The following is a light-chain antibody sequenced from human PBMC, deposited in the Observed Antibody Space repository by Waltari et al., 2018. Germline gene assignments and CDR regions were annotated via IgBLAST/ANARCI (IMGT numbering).Light chain of an antibody. V-gene: IGKV3-20*01. CDR3: QRNDRLPVT. J-gene: IGKJ1*01. CDR2: GAS. Sequence: DIVLTQSPGTLSLSPGARATLSCRASQSIGRALIWYQQKPGQAPRLLIYGASTRATGIPDRFSGSGFGTDFSLTISRLEPEDFAVYYCQRNDRLPVTFGQGTKVEIK. CDR1: QSIGRA.